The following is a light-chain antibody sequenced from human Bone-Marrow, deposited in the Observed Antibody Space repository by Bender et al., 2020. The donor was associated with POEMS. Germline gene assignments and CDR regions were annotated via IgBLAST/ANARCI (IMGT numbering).Light chain of an antibody. CDR1: TPNIGNNA. CDR3: QSYDNSLGGWV. V-gene: IGLV1-36*01. Sequence: QSVLTQTPSVSEAPRQRVTMSCSGSTPNIGNNAVNWYQLLPGKAPKLIIYYDDLLPSGVSDRFSGSKSGTSASLAISGLQAEDEGDYYCQSYDNSLGGWVFGGGTKLTVL. CDR2: YDD. J-gene: IGLJ3*02.